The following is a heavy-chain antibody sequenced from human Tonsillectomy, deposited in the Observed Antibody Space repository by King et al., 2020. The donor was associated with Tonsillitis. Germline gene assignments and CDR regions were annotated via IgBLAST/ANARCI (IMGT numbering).Heavy chain of an antibody. Sequence: QLVQSGGGVVQPGRSLRLSCAASGFTFSSYGMHWVRQAPGKGLEWVAVISYDGSNKYYADSVKGRFTISRDNSKNTLYLQMNSLRAEDTAVYSCAKDGTPRGVDYGMDVWGQGTTVTVS. CDR2: ISYDGSNK. D-gene: IGHD1-1*01. V-gene: IGHV3-30*18. CDR3: AKDGTPRGVDYGMDV. J-gene: IGHJ6*02. CDR1: GFTFSSYG.